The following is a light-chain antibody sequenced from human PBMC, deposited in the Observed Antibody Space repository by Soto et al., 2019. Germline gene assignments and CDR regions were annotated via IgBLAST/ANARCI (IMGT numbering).Light chain of an antibody. J-gene: IGKJ1*01. V-gene: IGKV3-11*01. CDR2: DAS. CDR1: QSVSSY. Sequence: IILTQKQAKRAVSGKGGASGACMASQSVSSYLAWYQQKPGQAPRLLIYDASNRATGIPAGFSGSRPGTAFTLTLRCLEPEDSAVPHCEQRSTWPWTFGQGTKVDIK. CDR3: EQRSTWPWT.